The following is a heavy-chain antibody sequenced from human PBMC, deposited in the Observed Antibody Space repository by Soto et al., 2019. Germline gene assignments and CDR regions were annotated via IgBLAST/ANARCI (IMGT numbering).Heavy chain of an antibody. CDR3: AKENGYSSSWFEFDY. CDR1: GLTFSSYA. V-gene: IGHV3-23*01. D-gene: IGHD6-13*01. J-gene: IGHJ4*02. Sequence: GGSLRLSCAASGLTFSSYAMSWVRQAPGKGLEWVSAISGSGGSTYYADSVKGRFTISRDNSKNTLYLQMNSLRAEDTAVYYSAKENGYSSSWFEFDYWGQGTLVTVSS. CDR2: ISGSGGST.